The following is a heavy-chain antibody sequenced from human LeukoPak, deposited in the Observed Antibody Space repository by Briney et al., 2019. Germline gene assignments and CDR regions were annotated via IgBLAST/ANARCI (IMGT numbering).Heavy chain of an antibody. CDR3: ATYLLAAAGDADY. V-gene: IGHV1-24*01. D-gene: IGHD6-13*01. CDR2: FDPEDGET. J-gene: IGHJ4*02. Sequence: ASVRVSCKVSGYTLTELSMHRVRQAPGKGLEWMGGFDPEDGETIYAQKFQGRVTMTEGTSTDTAYMELSSLRSEDTAVYYCATYLLAAAGDADYWGQGTLVTVSS. CDR1: GYTLTELS.